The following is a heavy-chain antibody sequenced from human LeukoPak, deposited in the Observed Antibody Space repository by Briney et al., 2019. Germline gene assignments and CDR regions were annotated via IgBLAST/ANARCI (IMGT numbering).Heavy chain of an antibody. J-gene: IGHJ4*02. CDR3: ARVLDCGGDCYTSTLDY. V-gene: IGHV1-18*01. D-gene: IGHD2-21*02. CDR2: ISAYNGNT. CDR1: GYIFTIYG. Sequence: ASVKVSCKASGYIFTIYGITWVRQAPGQGLEWMGWISAYNGNTNYAQKLQGRVTMTTDTFTSTAYMELRSLRSDDTAVYYCARVLDCGGDCYTSTLDYWGQGTLVTVSS.